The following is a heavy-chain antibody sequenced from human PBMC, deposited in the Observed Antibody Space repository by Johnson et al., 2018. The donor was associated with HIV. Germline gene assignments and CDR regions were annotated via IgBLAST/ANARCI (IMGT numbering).Heavy chain of an antibody. CDR2: ISSDGTNK. D-gene: IGHD5-24*01. Sequence: QVQLVESGGGVVQPGRSLRLSCAASGFTFTSYTIHWVRQAPGKGLEWVALISSDGTNKYYADLVKARFTISRNNAKNALYLQMKSLRAEETAVYYCARYGYRPEAAFDIWGQGTVVTVSS. CDR1: GFTFTSYT. V-gene: IGHV3-30-3*01. J-gene: IGHJ3*02. CDR3: ARYGYRPEAAFDI.